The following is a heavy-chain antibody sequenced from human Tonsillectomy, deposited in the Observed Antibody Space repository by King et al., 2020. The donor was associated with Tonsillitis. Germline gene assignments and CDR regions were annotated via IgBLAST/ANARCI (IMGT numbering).Heavy chain of an antibody. D-gene: IGHD3-10*01. CDR1: GFTFSSYG. Sequence: VQLVESGGGVVQPGRSLRLSCAASGFTFSSYGMHWVRQAPGKGLEWLAVIWYDGSNKYYADSVKGRFTISRDNSKNTLYLQMNSLRAEDTAVYYCARGTIYGMDVWGQGTTVTVSS. CDR2: IWYDGSNK. CDR3: ARGTIYGMDV. V-gene: IGHV3-33*01. J-gene: IGHJ6*02.